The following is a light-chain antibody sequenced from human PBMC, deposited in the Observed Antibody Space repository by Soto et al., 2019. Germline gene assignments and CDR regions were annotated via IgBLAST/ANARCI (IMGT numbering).Light chain of an antibody. CDR1: QNIRNL. CDR2: AAS. Sequence: DIQMSQSPSTLSASVGDSVTITCRASQNIRNLLAWYQQKPGKAPKLLIYAASTLQSGVPSRFSGSGSGTEFTLTISSLQPDDFATYYCQHYNSYSEAFGQGTKVDI. J-gene: IGKJ1*01. V-gene: IGKV1-5*01. CDR3: QHYNSYSEA.